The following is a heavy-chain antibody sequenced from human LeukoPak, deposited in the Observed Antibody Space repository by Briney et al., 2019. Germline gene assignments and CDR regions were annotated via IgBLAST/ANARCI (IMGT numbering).Heavy chain of an antibody. CDR1: GYTFTSYG. CDR2: ISAYNGNT. Sequence: ASVKVSCTASGYTFTSYGISWVRQAPGQGLEWMGWISAYNGNTNYAQNLQGRVTMTTDTSTSRAYMELRSLRSDDTAVYYCARDPRRTVVVVAATSFDYWGQGTLVTVSS. V-gene: IGHV1-18*01. CDR3: ARDPRRTVVVVAATSFDY. D-gene: IGHD2-15*01. J-gene: IGHJ4*02.